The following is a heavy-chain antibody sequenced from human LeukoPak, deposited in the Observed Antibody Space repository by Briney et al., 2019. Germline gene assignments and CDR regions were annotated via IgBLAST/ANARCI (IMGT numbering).Heavy chain of an antibody. CDR3: AREASTSYCSSTGCALDY. CDR1: GYTFTGYY. J-gene: IGHJ4*02. Sequence: GASVKVSCKASGYTFTGYYMRWVRQAPGQGLEWMGWINPNSGGTNYAQKFQGWVTMTRDTSISTAYMELSRPRSDDTAVYYCAREASTSYCSSTGCALDYWGQGTLVTVSS. D-gene: IGHD2-2*01. V-gene: IGHV1-2*04. CDR2: INPNSGGT.